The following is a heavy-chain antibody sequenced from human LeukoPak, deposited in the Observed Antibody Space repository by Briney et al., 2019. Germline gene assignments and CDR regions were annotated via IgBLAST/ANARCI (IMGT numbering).Heavy chain of an antibody. Sequence: GGCLRLFCAASGFTFTSYAMSWVRQAPGKGLEWVSAISGSGGSTYYADSVKGRFTISRDNSKNTLYLQMNSLRAEDTAVYYCARALTYYYDTSGPYYFDYWGQGTLVTVSS. J-gene: IGHJ4*02. CDR3: ARALTYYYDTSGPYYFDY. V-gene: IGHV3-23*01. CDR2: ISGSGGST. CDR1: GFTFTSYA. D-gene: IGHD3-22*01.